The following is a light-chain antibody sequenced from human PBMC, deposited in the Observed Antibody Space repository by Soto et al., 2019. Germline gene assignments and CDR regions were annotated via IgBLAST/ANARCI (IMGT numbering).Light chain of an antibody. CDR3: QQRSNWPGT. Sequence: EIVLTQSPATLSLSPGERATLSCRASQSVSSYLAWYQQKPGQAPRLLIYDASNRATGIPARFSGSGSGTDVTLTISSLEPEDVAVYYCQQRSNWPGTFGQGTKVEIK. J-gene: IGKJ1*01. V-gene: IGKV3-11*01. CDR1: QSVSSY. CDR2: DAS.